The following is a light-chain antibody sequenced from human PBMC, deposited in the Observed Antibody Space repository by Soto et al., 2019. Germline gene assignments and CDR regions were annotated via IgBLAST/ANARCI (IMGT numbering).Light chain of an antibody. CDR3: QQSYNTPLT. V-gene: IGKV1-39*01. CDR1: QSISSY. CDR2: AAS. J-gene: IGKJ4*01. Sequence: DIPMTQSPSSLSASVGDRVTITCRASQSISSYLNWYQQKPGKAPKLLIYAASSLQSGVPSRFNGSGSGTDFTLTISSLQPEDFATYYCQQSYNTPLTFGGGTKVEIK.